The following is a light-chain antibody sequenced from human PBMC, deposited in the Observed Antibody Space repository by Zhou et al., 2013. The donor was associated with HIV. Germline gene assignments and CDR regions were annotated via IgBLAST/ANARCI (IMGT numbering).Light chain of an antibody. CDR2: KAS. Sequence: DIQMTQSPSTLSASVGDRVTITCRASQSISSWLAWYQQKPGKAPKLLIYKASSLEYGVPSRFSGSASGTEFTLTISSLQPDDFATYYCQQYNSPWTFGQGTKVEIK. V-gene: IGKV1-5*03. CDR1: QSISSW. J-gene: IGKJ1*01. CDR3: QQYNSPWT.